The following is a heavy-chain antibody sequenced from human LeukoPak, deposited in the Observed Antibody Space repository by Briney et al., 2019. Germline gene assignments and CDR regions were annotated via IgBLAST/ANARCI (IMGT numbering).Heavy chain of an antibody. J-gene: IGHJ4*02. CDR2: VYYSGST. CDR3: ATYTRHCSGGTCYSIDY. D-gene: IGHD2-15*01. Sequence: SETLSLTCTVSGDSISSYHWTWIRQPPGRGLEWIGYVYYSGSTNYNPSLKSRVTISLDTSNNQFSLRLTSVTAADTAIYYCATYTRHCSGGTCYSIDYWAQGTLVTVAS. V-gene: IGHV4-59*08. CDR1: GDSISSYH.